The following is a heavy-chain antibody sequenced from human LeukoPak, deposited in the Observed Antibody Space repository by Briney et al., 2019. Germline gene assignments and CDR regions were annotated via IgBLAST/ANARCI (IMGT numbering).Heavy chain of an antibody. D-gene: IGHD6-6*01. CDR3: ARDGYRSSSRGNNFDY. Sequence: SETLSLTCTVSGGSISSYYWSWIRLPAGKGLEWIGLIYTSGSTNYNPSLKSRVTMSVDTSKNQFSLKLSSVTAADTAVYYCARDGYRSSSRGNNFDYSGQGTLVTVSS. J-gene: IGHJ4*02. CDR2: IYTSGST. CDR1: GGSISSYY. V-gene: IGHV4-4*07.